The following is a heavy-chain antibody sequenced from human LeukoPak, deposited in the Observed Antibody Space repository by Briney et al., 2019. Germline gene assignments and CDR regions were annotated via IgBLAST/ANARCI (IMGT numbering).Heavy chain of an antibody. CDR3: AGATDAFDI. V-gene: IGHV1-46*03. Sequence: ASVTVSCTASGYTFTSYYVHWVRQAPGQGLEWMGIINPSGGSTSYAQKFQGRVTMTRDTSTSTVYMELSSLRSEDTAVYYCAGATDAFDIWGQGTMVTVSS. J-gene: IGHJ3*02. CDR1: GYTFTSYY. CDR2: INPSGGST.